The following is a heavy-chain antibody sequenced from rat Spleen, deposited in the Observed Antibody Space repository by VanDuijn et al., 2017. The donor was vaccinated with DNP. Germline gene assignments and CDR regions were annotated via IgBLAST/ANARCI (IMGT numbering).Heavy chain of an antibody. J-gene: IGHJ4*01. Sequence: EVQLVESGGGLVQPGRSLKLSCAASGFTFSYYGMAWVRQAPTKGLEWVASITNTAGTIYYRDSVKGRFTISRDDAKNTLSLQMNSLRSEDTATYYCARIGDFHDGGDGDVLDAWGQGTSVTVSS. D-gene: IGHD1-12*02. CDR1: GFTFSYYG. CDR3: ARIGDFHDGGDGDVLDA. CDR2: ITNTAGTI. V-gene: IGHV5S13*01.